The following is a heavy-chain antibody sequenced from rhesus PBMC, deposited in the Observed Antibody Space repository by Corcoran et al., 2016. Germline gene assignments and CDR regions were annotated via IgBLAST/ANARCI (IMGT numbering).Heavy chain of an antibody. D-gene: IGHD2-2*01. CDR1: GGSISSSYYY. Sequence: QVQLQESGPGLVKPSETLSLPCAVSGGSISSSYYYWRCIRPAPGKGLTGIGYISNKGNNSYNPSLKSRGTMSRDKAKNQCSRKRSAVTAADTAVYYWARGCSSTTCYVVYGLDSWGQGVVVTVSS. V-gene: IGHV4-122*02. J-gene: IGHJ6*01. CDR2: ISNKGNN. CDR3: ARGCSSTTCYVVYGLDS.